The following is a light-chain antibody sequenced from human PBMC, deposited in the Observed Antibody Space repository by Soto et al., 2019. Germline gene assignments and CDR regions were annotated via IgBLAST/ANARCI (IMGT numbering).Light chain of an antibody. CDR3: QQRQYWPPIT. V-gene: IGKV3D-15*01. CDR1: QSVSSN. Sequence: EIVMPQSPATLSVSPGERATLSCRASQSVSSNLAWYQQKPGQAPRLLIYGASNRAAGIPARFSGSGSGTDFTLTISSLEPEDFAIYYCQQRQYWPPITFGQGRRLEIK. J-gene: IGKJ5*01. CDR2: GAS.